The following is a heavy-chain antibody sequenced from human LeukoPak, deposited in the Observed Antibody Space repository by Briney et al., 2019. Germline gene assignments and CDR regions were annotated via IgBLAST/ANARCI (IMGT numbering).Heavy chain of an antibody. J-gene: IGHJ3*02. V-gene: IGHV5-51*01. Sequence: GESLKISCKGSGYSFTSYWIAWVRQMPGKGLEWMGIIFPGDSDTTYSPSFQGQVTISADKSISTAYLQWSSLKASDTAMYYCARQNGMIVVPTDAFDIWGQGTMVTVSS. CDR3: ARQNGMIVVPTDAFDI. CDR1: GYSFTSYW. CDR2: IFPGDSDT. D-gene: IGHD3-22*01.